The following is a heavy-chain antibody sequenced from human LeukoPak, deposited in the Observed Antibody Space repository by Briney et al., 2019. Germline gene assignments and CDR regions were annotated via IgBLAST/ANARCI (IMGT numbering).Heavy chain of an antibody. CDR1: GFTFSSYA. V-gene: IGHV3-30*02. J-gene: IGHJ5*02. CDR3: AKDLGYHSTYNWFDP. CDR2: IRYDGSNK. Sequence: PGGSLRLSCAASGFTFSSYAMSWVRQAPGKGLERVAFIRYDGSNKYYADSVKGRFTISRDNSKNTLYLQMNSLRAEDTAVYYCAKDLGYHSTYNWFDPWGQGTLVTVSS. D-gene: IGHD1-20*01.